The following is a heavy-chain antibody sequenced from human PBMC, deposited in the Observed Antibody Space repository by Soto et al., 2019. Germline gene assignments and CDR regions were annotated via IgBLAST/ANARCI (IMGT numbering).Heavy chain of an antibody. D-gene: IGHD2-15*01. J-gene: IGHJ6*02. V-gene: IGHV1-69*12. CDR1: GGTFSSYA. Sequence: QVQLVQSGAEVKKPGSSVKVSCKASGGTFSSYAISWVRQAPGQGLEWMGGIIPIFGTANYAQKFQGRVTITADESTSTAYMELCSLRSEDTAVYYCARDVVVVAATSVYYYYGMDVWGQGTTVTVSS. CDR2: IIPIFGTA. CDR3: ARDVVVVAATSVYYYYGMDV.